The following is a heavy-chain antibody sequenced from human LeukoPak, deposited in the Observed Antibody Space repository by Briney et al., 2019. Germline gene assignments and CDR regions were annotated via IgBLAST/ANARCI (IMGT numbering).Heavy chain of an antibody. CDR3: ARGETAEYFQH. CDR1: GYTFTSYY. Sequence: ASVTVSFKASGYTFTSYYIHWVRQAPGQGLEWMAIINPSGGDTSYAQKFQGRVTMTRDTSTSTVYMELNSLTSEDTALYYCARGETAEYFQHWGQGTLVTVSS. J-gene: IGHJ1*01. D-gene: IGHD1-26*01. V-gene: IGHV1-46*01. CDR2: INPSGGDT.